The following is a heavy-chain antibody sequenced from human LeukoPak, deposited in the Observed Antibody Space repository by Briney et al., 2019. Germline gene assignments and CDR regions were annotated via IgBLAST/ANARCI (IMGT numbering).Heavy chain of an antibody. J-gene: IGHJ4*02. CDR3: ASGDPGGPNDY. Sequence: SETLSLTCTVSGGSMSSYYWTWIRQPPGKGLEWIGYIHYRGSTIYNPSLKSRVTISVDTSKNQFSLRLSSVTAADTAVYYCASGDPGGPNDYWGQGTLVTVSS. D-gene: IGHD1-14*01. V-gene: IGHV4-59*01. CDR1: GGSMSSYY. CDR2: IHYRGST.